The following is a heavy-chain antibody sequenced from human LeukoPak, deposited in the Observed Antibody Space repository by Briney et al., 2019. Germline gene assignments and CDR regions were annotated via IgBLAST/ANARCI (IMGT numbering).Heavy chain of an antibody. CDR1: GFTFSNHA. Sequence: PGGSLRLSCEASGFTFSNHAMHWVRQAPGKGLEWVSGISNTSDVTSYADSVKGRFTISRDNAKNTLYLQMNSLRVEDTAVYYCAKVMPPGRIRFYSYYMDVWGKGTTVTVS. V-gene: IGHV3-23*01. CDR3: AKVMPPGRIRFYSYYMDV. D-gene: IGHD2-15*01. J-gene: IGHJ6*03. CDR2: ISNTSDVT.